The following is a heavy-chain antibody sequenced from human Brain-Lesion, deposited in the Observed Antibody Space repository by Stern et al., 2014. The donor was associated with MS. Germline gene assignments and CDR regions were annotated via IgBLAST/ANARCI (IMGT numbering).Heavy chain of an antibody. CDR3: ARDQRGITIFGVVTDYYYLGMDV. D-gene: IGHD3-3*01. CDR2: INPNTGGP. Sequence: QLVQSGAEVKKPGASVKVSCKTSGYIFTGYYIHWVRQAPGQGLEWMAWINPNTGGPKYAQKFQGRVTMSRDTSISTAYVELSSLTSDDTAVYYCARDQRGITIFGVVTDYYYLGMDVWGQGTTVTVSS. CDR1: GYIFTGYY. V-gene: IGHV1-2*02. J-gene: IGHJ6*02.